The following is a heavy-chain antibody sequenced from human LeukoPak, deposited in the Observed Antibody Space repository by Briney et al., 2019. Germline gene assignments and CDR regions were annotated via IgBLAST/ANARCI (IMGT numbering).Heavy chain of an antibody. Sequence: SETLSLTFSVFGGSFSSSSYYWGWIRQPPGKGLEWIGSSYYSGSSYYNPSLKSRVTISVDTSKNQFSLKLSSVTAADTAVYYCARVSDDAFDIWGQGTMVTVSS. D-gene: IGHD2-21*01. V-gene: IGHV4-39*01. CDR1: GGSFSSSSYY. CDR2: SYYSGSS. J-gene: IGHJ3*02. CDR3: ARVSDDAFDI.